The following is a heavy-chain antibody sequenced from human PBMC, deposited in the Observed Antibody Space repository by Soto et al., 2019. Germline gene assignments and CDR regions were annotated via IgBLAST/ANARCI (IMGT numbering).Heavy chain of an antibody. V-gene: IGHV4-39*01. D-gene: IGHD1-1*01. CDR3: VRVMESATRHTDFDS. Sequence: QVQLQESGPRLVKPSGTLSLTCAVSGGSIQHSHSFWGWIRRPHGKGLEFIGSVYHSGGAYYNASLKSRVTIFVDTASTLVSLKLNSVTAAYAAVYYCVRVMESATRHTDFDSWGQGTPVTCSS. J-gene: IGHJ5*01. CDR1: GGSIQHSHSF. CDR2: VYHSGGA.